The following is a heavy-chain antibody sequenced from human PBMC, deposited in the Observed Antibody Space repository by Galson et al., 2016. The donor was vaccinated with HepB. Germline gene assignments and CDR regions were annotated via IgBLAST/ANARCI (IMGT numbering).Heavy chain of an antibody. CDR1: GFTLSSYA. J-gene: IGHJ5*02. CDR2: ITSNGDST. D-gene: IGHD3-22*01. V-gene: IGHV3-64D*06. Sequence: SLRLSCAASGFTLSSYAMHWVRQAPGKGLEYVSGITSNGDSTYYADSVKGRFTNSRDNSKNMLYLQMSSLRAEDTAVYYCVKYYYDSGGYFSSADWFDPWGQGTLVTVSS. CDR3: VKYYYDSGGYFSSADWFDP.